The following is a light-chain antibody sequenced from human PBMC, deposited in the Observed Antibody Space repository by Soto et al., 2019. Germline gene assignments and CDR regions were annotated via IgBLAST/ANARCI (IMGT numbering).Light chain of an antibody. J-gene: IGLJ1*01. CDR2: EVS. CDR3: TSYAGSNNFFYV. Sequence: SVLTRPPSGSGAPGQAVTISCTGTSSDVGGYNYVSWYQQHPGKAPKLMIYEVSKRPSGVPDRFSGSKSGNTASLTVSGLQAEDEADYYCTSYAGSNNFFYVFGTGTKVTVL. CDR1: SSDVGGYNY. V-gene: IGLV2-8*01.